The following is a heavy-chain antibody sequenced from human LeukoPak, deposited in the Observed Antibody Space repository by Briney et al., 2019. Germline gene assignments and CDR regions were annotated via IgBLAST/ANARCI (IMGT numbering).Heavy chain of an antibody. CDR1: GGSFSGYY. CDR2: ISSSGSTI. D-gene: IGHD4-23*01. J-gene: IGHJ4*02. V-gene: IGHV3-11*01. Sequence: LSLTCAVYGGSFSGYYMSWIRQAPGKGLEWVSYISSSGSTIYYADSVKGRFTISRDNAKNSLYLQMNSLRAEDTAVYYCARDLAGNDYWGQGTLVTVSS. CDR3: ARDLAGNDY.